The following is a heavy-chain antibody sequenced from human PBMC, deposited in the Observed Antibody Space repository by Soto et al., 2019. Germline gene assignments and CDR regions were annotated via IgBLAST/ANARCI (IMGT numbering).Heavy chain of an antibody. CDR2: IIPIFGTA. V-gene: IGHV1-69*13. Sequence: SVKVSCKASGGTFSSYAISWVRQAPGQGLERMGGIIPIFGTANYAQKFQGRVTITADESTSTAYMELSSLRSEHTAVYYCARGGIVVVVAATFGGMDVWGQGTTVTVSS. CDR1: GGTFSSYA. J-gene: IGHJ6*02. CDR3: ARGGIVVVVAATFGGMDV. D-gene: IGHD2-15*01.